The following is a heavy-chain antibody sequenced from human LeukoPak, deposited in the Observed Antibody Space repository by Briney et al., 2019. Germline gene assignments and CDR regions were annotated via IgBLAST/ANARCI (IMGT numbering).Heavy chain of an antibody. CDR2: ISAYNGNT. J-gene: IGHJ4*02. CDR1: GYTFTSYG. D-gene: IGHD3-9*01. Sequence: ASVKVSCKASGYTFTSYGISWVRQAPGQGLEWMGWISAYNGNTNYAQKLQGRVTMTTDTSTSTACMELRSLRSDDTAVYYCARRILTGFLIDYWGQGTLVTVSS. V-gene: IGHV1-18*01. CDR3: ARRILTGFLIDY.